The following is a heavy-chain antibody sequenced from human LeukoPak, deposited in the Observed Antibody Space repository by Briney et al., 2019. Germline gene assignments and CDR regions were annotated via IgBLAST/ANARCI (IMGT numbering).Heavy chain of an antibody. J-gene: IGHJ4*02. CDR2: IYSGGST. D-gene: IGHD3-10*01. CDR1: GFTVSSNY. CDR3: ARAYYYGSGSYGDY. V-gene: IGHV3-66*01. Sequence: GGSLRLSCAASGFTVSSNYMSWVRQAPGRGLEWVSVIYSGGSTYYADSVKGRFTISRDNSKNTLYLQMNSLRAEDTAVYYCARAYYYGSGSYGDYWGQGTLVTVSS.